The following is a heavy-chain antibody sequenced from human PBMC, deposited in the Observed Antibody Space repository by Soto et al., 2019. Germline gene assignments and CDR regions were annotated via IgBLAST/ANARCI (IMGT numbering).Heavy chain of an antibody. CDR3: ARDTNYYASGSGVDY. CDR1: GFTFSSYS. D-gene: IGHD3-10*01. J-gene: IGHJ4*02. Sequence: EVQLVESGGGLVKPGGSLRLSCAASGFTFSSYSMNWVRQAPGKGLEWVSSISSSSTYIHYGDSVKGRFTISSDNAKNSLNLQMNSLRAEDTAVYFCARDTNYYASGSGVDYWGQGILVTVSS. CDR2: ISSSSTYI. V-gene: IGHV3-21*01.